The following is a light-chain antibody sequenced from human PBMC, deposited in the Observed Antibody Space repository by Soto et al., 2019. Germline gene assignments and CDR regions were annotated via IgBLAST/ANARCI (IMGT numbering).Light chain of an antibody. CDR3: QHLSSWPIT. Sequence: TVLTRLPATVSLSPGGSATLSCRASQSISRSDLAWYQHRPGQSPRLLIYATSSRATGIPDRFTGGGAGTGFTLTISRLEPEDFAMYYCQHLSSWPITFGQGTRLEI. CDR1: QSISRSD. CDR2: ATS. V-gene: IGKV3D-20*02. J-gene: IGKJ5*01.